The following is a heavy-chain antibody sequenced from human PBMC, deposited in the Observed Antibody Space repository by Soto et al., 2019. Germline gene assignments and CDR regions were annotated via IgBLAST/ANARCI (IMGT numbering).Heavy chain of an antibody. CDR3: ARGANGMDV. Sequence: PGWSLRLSCAASGFTFSDYYMSCIGQSPGRGLEWVSYISSSGSNIYYADSVKGRFTISRDNAKNSLYLQMNSLRAEDTAVYYCARGANGMDVWGQGTTVTVSS. CDR2: ISSSGSNI. V-gene: IGHV3-11*01. CDR1: GFTFSDYY. J-gene: IGHJ6*02.